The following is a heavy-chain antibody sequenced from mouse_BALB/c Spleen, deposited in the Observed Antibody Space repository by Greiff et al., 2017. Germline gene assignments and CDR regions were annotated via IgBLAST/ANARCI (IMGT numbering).Heavy chain of an antibody. V-gene: IGHV5-9-4*01. Sequence: EVKLVESGGGLVKPGGSLKLSCAASGFTFSSYAMSWVRQSPEKRLEWVAEISSGGSYTYYPDTVTGRFTISRDNAKNTLYLEMSSLRSEDTAMYYCATYYGTDAMDYWGQGTSVTVSS. D-gene: IGHD1-2*01. CDR1: GFTFSSYA. CDR3: ATYYGTDAMDY. J-gene: IGHJ4*01. CDR2: ISSGGSYT.